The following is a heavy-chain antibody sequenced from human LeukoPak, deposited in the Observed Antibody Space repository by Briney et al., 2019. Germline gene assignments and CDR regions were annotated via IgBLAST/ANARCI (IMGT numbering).Heavy chain of an antibody. CDR2: ITISGHTK. J-gene: IGHJ5*02. V-gene: IGHV3-48*03. CDR3: ARGDPHADL. Sequence: GGSLRLSCAASGFDLSTYEMNWVRQAPGKGLEWIADITISGHTKNYADSVKGRFTISRDNARTALYLQMNSLRVEDTGVYYCARGDPHADLWGQGTLVTVSS. CDR1: GFDLSTYE.